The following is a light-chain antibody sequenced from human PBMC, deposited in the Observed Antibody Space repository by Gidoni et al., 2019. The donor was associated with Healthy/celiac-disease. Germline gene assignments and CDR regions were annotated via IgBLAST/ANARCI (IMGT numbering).Light chain of an antibody. CDR2: DAS. J-gene: IGKJ4*01. CDR3: QQRSNWPLP. CDR1: QRVSSY. V-gene: IGKV3-11*01. Sequence: EIVLTQSPATLSLSPGERATLSCSASQRVSSYLDWYQQKPGQAPRLLIYDASNRATGIPARFSGSGSGTDFTLTISSLEPEEFAVYYCQQRSNWPLPFGGGTKVEIK.